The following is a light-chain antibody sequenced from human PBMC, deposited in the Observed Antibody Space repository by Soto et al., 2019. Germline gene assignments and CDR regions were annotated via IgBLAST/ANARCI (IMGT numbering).Light chain of an antibody. Sequence: EIVLTQSPATLSLSPVERATLSCRASQSVSSYLAWYQQKPGQAPRLLIYDASNRATGIPARFSGSGSGTDFTLTISSLEPEDFAVYHCLQRSNWPLTFGGGTKVEIK. V-gene: IGKV3-11*01. J-gene: IGKJ4*01. CDR1: QSVSSY. CDR3: LQRSNWPLT. CDR2: DAS.